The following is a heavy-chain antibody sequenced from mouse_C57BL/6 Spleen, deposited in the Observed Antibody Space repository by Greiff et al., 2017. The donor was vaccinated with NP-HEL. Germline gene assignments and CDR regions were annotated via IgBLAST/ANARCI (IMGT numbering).Heavy chain of an antibody. D-gene: IGHD2-1*01. CDR3: ARPRFYYGNYGAMDY. V-gene: IGHV4-1*01. J-gene: IGHJ4*01. Sequence: EVKLVESGGGLVQPGGSLKLSCAASGIDFSRYWLSWVRRAPGKGLEWIGEINPDSSTINYAPSLKDKFIIARDNAKNTLYLQMSKVRSEDTALYYCARPRFYYGNYGAMDYWGQGTSVTVSS. CDR1: GIDFSRYW. CDR2: INPDSSTI.